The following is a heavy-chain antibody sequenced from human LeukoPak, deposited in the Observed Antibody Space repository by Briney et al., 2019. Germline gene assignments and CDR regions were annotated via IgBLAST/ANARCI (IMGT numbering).Heavy chain of an antibody. CDR3: ARGRDGYNGDY. J-gene: IGHJ4*02. CDR2: ISTSGTYI. Sequence: GSLRLSCAASGFPFTSYSMNWVRQAPGKGLEWVSSISTSGTYIYYADSVKGRFTISRDNAKNSLDLQMDSLRAEDTAVYYCARGRDGYNGDYWGQGTLVTVSS. D-gene: IGHD5-24*01. CDR1: GFPFTSYS. V-gene: IGHV3-21*01.